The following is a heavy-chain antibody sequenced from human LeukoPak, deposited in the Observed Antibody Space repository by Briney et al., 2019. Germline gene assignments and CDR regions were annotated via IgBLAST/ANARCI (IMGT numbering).Heavy chain of an antibody. J-gene: IGHJ4*02. CDR1: GYTFTSYD. CDR2: MNPNSGNT. Sequence: ASVKVSCKASGYTFTSYDINWVRQATGQGLEWMGWMNPNSGNTGYAQKFQGRVTMTRNTSISTAYMELSSLRSEDTAVYYCARVKGLWFGEPTVSEYWGQETLVTVSS. CDR3: ARVKGLWFGEPTVSEY. D-gene: IGHD3-10*01. V-gene: IGHV1-8*01.